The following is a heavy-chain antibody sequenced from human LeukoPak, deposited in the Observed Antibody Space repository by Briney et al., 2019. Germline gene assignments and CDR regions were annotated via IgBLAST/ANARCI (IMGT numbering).Heavy chain of an antibody. D-gene: IGHD7-27*01. Sequence: PGGSLRLSCAASGFTFSSYSMNWVRQAPGKGLEWVSYISSSSSTIYYADSVKGRFTISRDNAKNSLYLQMNSLRDEDTAVYYCTGGQPLSNAFFDYWGQGTLVTVSS. CDR1: GFTFSSYS. CDR3: TGGQPLSNAFFDY. J-gene: IGHJ4*02. CDR2: ISSSSSTI. V-gene: IGHV3-48*02.